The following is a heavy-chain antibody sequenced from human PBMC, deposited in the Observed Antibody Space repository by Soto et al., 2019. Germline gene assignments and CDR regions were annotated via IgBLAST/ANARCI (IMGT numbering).Heavy chain of an antibody. CDR1: GVSIDSGYW. CDR2: MSHGGST. V-gene: IGHV4-4*02. J-gene: IGHJ4*02. Sequence: QVQLQESGPGLVKPSGTLSLKPSGTLSLTCGVSGVSIDSGYWWGWVRQPPGKDLEWLGDMSHGGSTNSNPSLKCRVTILLDKSKNQFALSLSFMPAADTATYYCARSFGWYAGDSWGQGILVTVSS. CDR3: ARSFGWYAGDS. D-gene: IGHD6-19*01.